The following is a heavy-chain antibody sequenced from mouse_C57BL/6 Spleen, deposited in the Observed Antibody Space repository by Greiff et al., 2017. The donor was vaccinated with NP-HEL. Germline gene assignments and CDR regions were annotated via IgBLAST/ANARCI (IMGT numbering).Heavy chain of an antibody. CDR2: INYDGSST. CDR1: GFTFSDYY. J-gene: IGHJ1*03. V-gene: IGHV5-16*01. CDR3: ARDRGDWYFDV. Sequence: EVQLVESEGGLVQPGSSMKLSCTASGFTFSDYYMAWVRQVPEKGLEWVANINYDGSSTYYLDSLKSRFIISRDNAKNILYLQMSSLKSEDTATYYCARDRGDWYFDVWGTGTTVTVSS. D-gene: IGHD3-1*01.